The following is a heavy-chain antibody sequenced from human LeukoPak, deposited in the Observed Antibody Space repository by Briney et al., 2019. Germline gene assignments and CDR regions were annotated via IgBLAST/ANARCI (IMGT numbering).Heavy chain of an antibody. CDR3: ARRVTFTGRTGYNYYYYMDV. Sequence: GESLKISCKGSGYSFTNYWIGWVRQMPGKGLEWMGIIYPGDSATRYSPSFQGQVTISADKSISTAYLQWSSLRASDTAMYYCARRVTFTGRTGYNYYYYMDVWGKGTTVTVSS. J-gene: IGHJ6*03. CDR1: GYSFTNYW. CDR2: IYPGDSAT. D-gene: IGHD1-1*01. V-gene: IGHV5-51*01.